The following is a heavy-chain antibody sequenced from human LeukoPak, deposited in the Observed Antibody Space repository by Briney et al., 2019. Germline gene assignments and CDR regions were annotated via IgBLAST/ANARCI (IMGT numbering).Heavy chain of an antibody. CDR1: GYTFIGYY. D-gene: IGHD4-17*01. CDR3: ARGGPTVTTSDSGWFDP. V-gene: IGHV1-2*02. Sequence: ASVKVSCKASGYTFIGYYIHWVRQAPGQGREYMGWINPNSGGTSYAQQFQGRVTMTRDTSISTAYMELSRLRSDDTAVYYCARGGPTVTTSDSGWFDPWGQGTLVTVSS. CDR2: INPNSGGT. J-gene: IGHJ5*02.